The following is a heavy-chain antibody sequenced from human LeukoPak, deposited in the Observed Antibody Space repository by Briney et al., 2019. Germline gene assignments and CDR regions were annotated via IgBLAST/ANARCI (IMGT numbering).Heavy chain of an antibody. Sequence: GGSLRLSCAASGFTFNRYAMHGVRQAPGKGLEWVAVISYDGSNKYYADSVKSRFTISRDNSKNTLYLQTNSLRAEDTAVYYCARDRTTKTGYKSYFDYWGQGTLVTVSS. V-gene: IGHV3-30-3*01. CDR3: ARDRTTKTGYKSYFDY. CDR2: ISYDGSNK. D-gene: IGHD3-9*01. J-gene: IGHJ4*02. CDR1: GFTFNRYA.